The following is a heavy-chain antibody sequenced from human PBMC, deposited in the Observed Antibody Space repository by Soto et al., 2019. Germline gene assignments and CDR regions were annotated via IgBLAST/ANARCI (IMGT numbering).Heavy chain of an antibody. CDR3: ATRGYSYGAY. CDR2: IYSGGST. D-gene: IGHD5-18*01. Sequence: SWVRQAPGKGLEWVSVIYSGGSTYYADSVKGRFTISRDNSKNTLYLQMNSLRAEDAAVYYCATRGYSYGAYWGQGTLVTVSP. V-gene: IGHV3-53*01. J-gene: IGHJ4*02.